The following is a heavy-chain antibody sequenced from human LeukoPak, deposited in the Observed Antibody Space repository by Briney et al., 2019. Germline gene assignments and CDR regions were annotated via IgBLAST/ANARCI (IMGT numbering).Heavy chain of an antibody. CDR2: MSGSGGT. V-gene: IGHV4-61*02. J-gene: IGHJ4*02. CDR1: GGSISSANYY. D-gene: IGHD4-17*01. Sequence: SETLSLTCTVSGGSISSANYYWTWIRQSAGKGLEWIGRMSGSGGTTYNPSLKSRVTISIDTSKNQFSLKLSSVTAADTAVYYCARSTVTAMAYWGQGTLVTVSS. CDR3: ARSTVTAMAY.